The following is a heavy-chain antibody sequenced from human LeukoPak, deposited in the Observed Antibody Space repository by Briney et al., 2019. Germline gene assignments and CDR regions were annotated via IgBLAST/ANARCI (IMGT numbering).Heavy chain of an antibody. Sequence: GGSLRLSCAASGFTFSSYSMNWVRQAPGKGLEWVSSISSSSSYIYYADSVKGRFTISRDNAKNSLYLQMNSLRAEDTAVYYCARGDTVVTPHFDYWGQGTLVTVSS. CDR3: ARGDTVVTPHFDY. CDR2: ISSSSSYI. CDR1: GFTFSSYS. J-gene: IGHJ4*02. D-gene: IGHD4-23*01. V-gene: IGHV3-21*01.